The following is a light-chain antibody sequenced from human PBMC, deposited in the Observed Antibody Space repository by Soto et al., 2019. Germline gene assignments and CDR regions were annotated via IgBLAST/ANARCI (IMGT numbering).Light chain of an antibody. Sequence: QAVLTQSPSASASLGASVKLTCTLSSGHSSYAIAWHQQQPEKGPRYLMKLNTDGSHSKGDGIPDRFSGSTSGAECYLTISSPPAEDGGDYFCPTLGTGNGVFGGRTQLTVL. J-gene: IGLJ3*02. V-gene: IGLV4-69*01. CDR3: PTLGTGNGV. CDR1: SGHSSYA. CDR2: LNTDGSH.